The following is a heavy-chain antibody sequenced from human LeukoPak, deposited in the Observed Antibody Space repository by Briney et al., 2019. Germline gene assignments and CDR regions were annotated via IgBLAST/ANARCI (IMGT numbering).Heavy chain of an antibody. CDR2: ISGSGGST. D-gene: IGHD3-22*01. CDR3: ATEREGYYYDSSGYYIDY. V-gene: IGHV3-23*01. CDR1: GFTFSSYA. Sequence: PGGSLRLSCEASGFTFSSYAMSWVRQAPGKGLEWVSAISGSGGSTYYVDSVKGRFTISRDNSKNTLYLQMNSLRAEDTAVYYCATEREGYYYDSSGYYIDYWGQGTLVTVSS. J-gene: IGHJ4*02.